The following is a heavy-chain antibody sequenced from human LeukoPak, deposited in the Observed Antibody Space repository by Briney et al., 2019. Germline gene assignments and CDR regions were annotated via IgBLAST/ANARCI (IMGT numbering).Heavy chain of an antibody. J-gene: IGHJ2*01. Sequence: VQLGGSLRLSCEASGMTFRRHWMSWIRTAPGKGLEWVAKISKDGGGTGYVDSVKGRFTISRDNAKNSLYLQMNSLRAEDTAVYYCARSYCSGNDCYSDHYFDLWGRGTRVIVSS. V-gene: IGHV3-7*03. CDR3: ARSYCSGNDCYSDHYFDL. D-gene: IGHD2-15*01. CDR1: GMTFRRHW. CDR2: ISKDGGGT.